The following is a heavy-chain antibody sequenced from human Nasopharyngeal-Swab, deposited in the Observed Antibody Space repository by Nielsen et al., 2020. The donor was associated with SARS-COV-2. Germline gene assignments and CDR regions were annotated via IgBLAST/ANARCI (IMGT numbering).Heavy chain of an antibody. CDR2: ISYDGSNK. V-gene: IGHV3-30*03. CDR3: ARGDYDFCSGYPRYFDY. CDR1: GFTFSSYG. D-gene: IGHD3-3*01. Sequence: GGSLRLSCAASGFTFSSYGMHWVRQAPGKGLEWVAVISYDGSNKYYADSVKGRFTISRDNSKNTLYLQMNSRRAEDTAVHYCARGDYDFCSGYPRYFDYWGQGTLVTVSS. J-gene: IGHJ4*02.